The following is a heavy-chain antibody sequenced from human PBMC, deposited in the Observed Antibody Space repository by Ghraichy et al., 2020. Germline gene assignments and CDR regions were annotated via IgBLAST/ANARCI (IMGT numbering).Heavy chain of an antibody. V-gene: IGHV4-39*01. CDR3: ARQLGYPNHFDY. CDR2: IYYSGST. J-gene: IGHJ4*02. D-gene: IGHD3-16*01. CDR1: GGSISSSSYY. Sequence: SETLSLTCTVSGGSISSSSYYWGWIRQPPGKGLEWIGSIYYSGSTYYNPSLKSRVTISVDTSKNQFSLKLSSVTAADTAVYYCARQLGYPNHFDYWGQGTLVTVSS.